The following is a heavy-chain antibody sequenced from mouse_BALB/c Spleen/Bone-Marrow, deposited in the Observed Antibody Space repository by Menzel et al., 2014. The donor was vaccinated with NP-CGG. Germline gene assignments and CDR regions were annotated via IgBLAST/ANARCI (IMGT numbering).Heavy chain of an antibody. J-gene: IGHJ4*01. CDR2: IYPGDGAT. Sequence: QVQLQQSGAELARPGASVKLSCKTSGYTFTRYWMQWVKQRPGQGLEWIGAIYPGDGATTYSQKFKGKATLTADKSSSTAYKQHTYLTSEDSTVYYCARRYRGPHAMDYWGQGTSVTVSS. CDR1: GYTFTRYW. D-gene: IGHD2-14*01. CDR3: ARRYRGPHAMDY. V-gene: IGHV1-87*01.